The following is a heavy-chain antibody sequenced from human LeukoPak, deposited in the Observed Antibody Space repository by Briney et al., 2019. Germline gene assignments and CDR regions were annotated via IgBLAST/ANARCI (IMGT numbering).Heavy chain of an antibody. Sequence: SVTLSLTCTVSGNSISRGDYYWSWIRQPPGKGLEWIGYIYYSGSTYYNPSLRSRVNISVDTSKNQFSLKLTSVTAADTAVYYCARSSEGRYYYDSSGFSYYYYYMDVWGKGTTVTISS. CDR1: GNSISRGDYY. CDR3: ARSSEGRYYYDSSGFSYYYYYMDV. J-gene: IGHJ6*03. D-gene: IGHD3-22*01. CDR2: IYYSGST. V-gene: IGHV4-61*08.